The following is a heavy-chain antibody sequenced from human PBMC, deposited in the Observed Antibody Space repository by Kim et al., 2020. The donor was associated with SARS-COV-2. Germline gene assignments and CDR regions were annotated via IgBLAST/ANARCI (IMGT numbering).Heavy chain of an antibody. CDR1: GFTFGSYA. J-gene: IGHJ4*02. Sequence: GGSLRLSSAASGFTFGSYAMSWVRQAPGKGLEWVSAITGGGDSTFYADSVKGRFTISRDNSKNTLYLQMNSLRAEDTAIYYCVQDAGAGIYRYWGQGTLVTVSS. V-gene: IGHV3-23*01. D-gene: IGHD3-16*02. CDR3: VQDAGAGIYRY. CDR2: ITGGGDST.